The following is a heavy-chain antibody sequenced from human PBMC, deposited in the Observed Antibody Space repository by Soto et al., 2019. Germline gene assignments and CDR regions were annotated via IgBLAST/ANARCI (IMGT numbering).Heavy chain of an antibody. J-gene: IGHJ4*02. CDR1: GYTLTSYG. D-gene: IGHD4-17*01. V-gene: IGHV1-18*01. Sequence: ASVKVSCKASGYTLTSYGISWVRQAPGEGLEWMGWISAYNGNTKYAQKFQGRVTMTTDTSTNTAYMELRNLRSDDTAVYFCARELDPYYGGNSLSFDYWGKGTLVTVSS. CDR3: ARELDPYYGGNSLSFDY. CDR2: ISAYNGNT.